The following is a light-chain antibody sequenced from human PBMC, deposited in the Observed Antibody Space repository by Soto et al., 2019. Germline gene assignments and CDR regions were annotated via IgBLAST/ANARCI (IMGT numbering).Light chain of an antibody. CDR3: QQYNNWL. CDR2: GAS. J-gene: IGKJ4*01. CDR1: QSVSSN. V-gene: IGKV3-15*01. Sequence: EIVMTQSPATLSVSPGERATLSCRASQSVSSNLAWYQQKPGQAPRLLIYGASTRATGIPARFSGSGSGTEFTLTISSLQSEDLSVYYCQQYNNWLFGGGTKVEIK.